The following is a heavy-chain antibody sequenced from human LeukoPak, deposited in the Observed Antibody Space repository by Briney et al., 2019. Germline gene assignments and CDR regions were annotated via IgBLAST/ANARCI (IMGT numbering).Heavy chain of an antibody. V-gene: IGHV4-59*01. Sequence: SETLSLTCTVSGGSISSYYWSWIRQPPGKGLEWIGYIYYSGSANYNPSLKSRVTISVDTSKNQFSLKLSSVTAADTAVYYCARDHSSSDAFDIWGQGTMVTVSS. J-gene: IGHJ3*02. CDR2: IYYSGSA. CDR3: ARDHSSSDAFDI. CDR1: GGSISSYY. D-gene: IGHD6-13*01.